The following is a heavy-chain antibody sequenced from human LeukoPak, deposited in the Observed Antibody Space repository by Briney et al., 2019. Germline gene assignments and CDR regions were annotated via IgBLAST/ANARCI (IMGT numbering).Heavy chain of an antibody. CDR1: GYTFTSYD. Sequence: GASVKVSCKASGYTFTSYDIHWVRQATGQGLEWMGWMNPNSGNTGYAQKFQGRVTMTRNTSISTAYMELSSLRSEDTAVYYCARGTGDYDYYYYYMDVWGKGTTVTVSS. V-gene: IGHV1-8*01. J-gene: IGHJ6*03. D-gene: IGHD4-17*01. CDR3: ARGTGDYDYYYYYMDV. CDR2: MNPNSGNT.